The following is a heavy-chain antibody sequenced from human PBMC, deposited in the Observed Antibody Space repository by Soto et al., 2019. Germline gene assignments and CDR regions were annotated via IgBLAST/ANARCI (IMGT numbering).Heavy chain of an antibody. V-gene: IGHV3-30*18. D-gene: IGHD6-13*01. CDR1: VFIFSDYG. CDR3: TNGLNSRSQESSPFAY. CDR2: LTYDGSKI. J-gene: IGHJ4*02. Sequence: PGGSLRLSCAASVFIFSDYGMHWVRQAPGKGLEWVAGLTYDGSKIYYADSARGRFTISRDNSRNTFYLQMNSLRVEETAVYYCTNGLNSRSQESSPFAYWGQGALVTVSS.